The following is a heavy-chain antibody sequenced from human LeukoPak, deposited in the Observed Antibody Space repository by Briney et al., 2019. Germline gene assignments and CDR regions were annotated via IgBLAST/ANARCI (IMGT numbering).Heavy chain of an antibody. V-gene: IGHV4-39*01. D-gene: IGHD3-22*01. CDR2: VFNAGST. CDR3: ARNMTIILVAERIHTFDI. CDR1: GASISSNTYY. Sequence: SSETLSLSCTVSGASISSNTYYWAWIRQTPGKGLEWIGRVFNAGSTFYKPSLTSPVTMSVDTSKNQFSLKLQSVTAAATATYYCARNMTIILVAERIHTFDIWGQGTMVTVPS. J-gene: IGHJ3*02.